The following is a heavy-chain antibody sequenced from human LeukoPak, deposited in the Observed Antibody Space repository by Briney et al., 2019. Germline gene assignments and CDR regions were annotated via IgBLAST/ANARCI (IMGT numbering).Heavy chain of an antibody. V-gene: IGHV1-46*01. CDR3: ARQRGGQYEDGFDI. Sequence: ASVKVSCKASGYTFTGYYMHWVRQAPGQGLEWMGIINPSGGTTIYAQKFQGRVTMTRDTSTSTVYMELSSLRSEDTAVYYCARQRGGQYEDGFDIWGQGTMVTVSS. CDR2: INPSGGTT. D-gene: IGHD2-8*01. J-gene: IGHJ3*02. CDR1: GYTFTGYY.